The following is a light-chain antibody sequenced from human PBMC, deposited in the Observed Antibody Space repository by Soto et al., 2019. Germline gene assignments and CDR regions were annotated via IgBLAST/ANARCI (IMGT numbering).Light chain of an antibody. Sequence: DIQMTQSPSSLSASVGDRVTITCRASQSISSYLNWYQQKPGKAPKLLLYAASSLQSGVPSRFSGSGSGTDFTLTISSLQPEDFATYYCQQSYSTLLTFGPGTKVDIK. V-gene: IGKV1-39*01. CDR2: AAS. CDR1: QSISSY. J-gene: IGKJ3*01. CDR3: QQSYSTLLT.